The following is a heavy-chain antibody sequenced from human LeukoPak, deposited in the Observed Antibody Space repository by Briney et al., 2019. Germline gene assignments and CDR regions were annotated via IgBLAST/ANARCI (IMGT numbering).Heavy chain of an antibody. Sequence: SVKVPCKASGGTFSSYAISWVRQAPGQGLEWMGRIIPILGIANYAQKFQGRVTITADKSTSAAYMELSSLRSEDAAVYYCAKDRQQQLVPWPLHAHWFDPWGQGTLVTVSS. D-gene: IGHD6-13*01. CDR1: GGTFSSYA. J-gene: IGHJ5*02. CDR3: AKDRQQQLVPWPLHAHWFDP. V-gene: IGHV1-69*04. CDR2: IIPILGIA.